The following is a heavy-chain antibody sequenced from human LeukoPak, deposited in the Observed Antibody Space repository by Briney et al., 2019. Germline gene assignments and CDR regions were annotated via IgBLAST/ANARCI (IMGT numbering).Heavy chain of an antibody. CDR3: ARDNPYSESLAADDAFDI. Sequence: GGSLRLSCAASGCTFRSYSMNWVRQAPGKGLEWVSSISSSSSYIYYADSVKGRFTISRDNAKNSLYLQMNSLRAEDTAVYYCARDNPYSESLAADDAFDIWGQGTTVTVSS. D-gene: IGHD1-26*01. V-gene: IGHV3-21*01. J-gene: IGHJ3*02. CDR2: ISSSSSYI. CDR1: GCTFRSYS.